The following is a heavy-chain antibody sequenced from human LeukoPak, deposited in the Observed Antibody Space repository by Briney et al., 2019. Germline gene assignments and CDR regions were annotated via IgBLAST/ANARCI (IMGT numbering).Heavy chain of an antibody. V-gene: IGHV2-70*20. J-gene: IGHJ6*03. CDR3: ARTQRDYYYYYMDV. CDR2: IDWDDDK. Sequence: SGPTLVNPTQTLTLTCTFTGFSLSTSGMCVSWVRQPPGKALEWLALIDWDDDKYYSTSLKTRLTISKDTSKNQVVLTMTNMDPVDTATYYCARTQRDYYYYYMDVWGKGTTVTVSS. CDR1: GFSLSTSGMC.